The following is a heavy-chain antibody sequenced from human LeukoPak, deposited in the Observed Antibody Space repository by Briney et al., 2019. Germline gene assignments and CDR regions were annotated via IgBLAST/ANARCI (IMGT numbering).Heavy chain of an antibody. J-gene: IGHJ6*03. V-gene: IGHV3-21*01. D-gene: IGHD4-11*01. CDR2: ISSSSSYI. Sequence: PGGSLRLSCAASGFTFSSYSMNWVRQAPGKGLEWVSSISSSSSYIYYADSVKGRFTISRDNAKNSLYLQMNGLRAEDTAVYYCARDWSMWMTTVTTRGCYYMDVWGKGTTVTVSS. CDR3: ARDWSMWMTTVTTRGCYYMDV. CDR1: GFTFSSYS.